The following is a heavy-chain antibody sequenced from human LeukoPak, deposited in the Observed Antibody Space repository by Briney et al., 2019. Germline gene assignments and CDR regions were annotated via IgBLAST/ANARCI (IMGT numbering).Heavy chain of an antibody. Sequence: GGSLRLSCAASGFTFSSYAMSWVRQAPGKGLEWVGRIKDGSGAADYAAPVKGRFTISRDDSKNTPYLQMSSLKTEDTAVYYCTTDLSFRNVEMSFIRENTLDMWGQGTMVTVSS. CDR3: TTDLSFRNVEMSFIRENTLDM. CDR1: GFTFSSYA. V-gene: IGHV3-15*01. CDR2: IKDGSGAA. J-gene: IGHJ3*02. D-gene: IGHD5-24*01.